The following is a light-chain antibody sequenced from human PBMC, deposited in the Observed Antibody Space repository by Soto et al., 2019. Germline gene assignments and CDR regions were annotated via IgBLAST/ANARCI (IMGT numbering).Light chain of an antibody. J-gene: IGKJ2*01. Sequence: EIVLTQSPATLSLSAGERVTLSCRSSQSVDTMVAWYQQQVGRTPRLLIYETSSRATGVPARFSGSGSGTYFTLTNRRLEPEDFAIYSCQVRSDWRPFKYTFGQGTQLEVK. CDR3: QVRSDWRPFKYT. CDR1: QSVDTM. V-gene: IGKV3-11*01. CDR2: ETS.